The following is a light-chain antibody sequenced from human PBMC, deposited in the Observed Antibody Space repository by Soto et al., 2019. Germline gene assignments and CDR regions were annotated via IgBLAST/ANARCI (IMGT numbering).Light chain of an antibody. J-gene: IGKJ5*01. CDR3: QQQGRSWIA. V-gene: IGKV3-20*01. CDR1: QSVNSDS. Sequence: IVLTQSPGTLSLSPGERATLSCRASQSVNSDSLAWYQQKPGHPPRVLIYGASTRATGIPDRFRGSGSGTDFILTVSRLEPEDFAVYYCQQQGRSWIAFGQGTRLETK. CDR2: GAS.